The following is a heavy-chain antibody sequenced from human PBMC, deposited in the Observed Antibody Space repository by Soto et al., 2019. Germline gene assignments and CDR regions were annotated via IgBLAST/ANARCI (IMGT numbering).Heavy chain of an antibody. CDR2: MYNTGGT. V-gene: IGHV4-59*01. J-gene: IGHJ4*02. Sequence: SETLSLTCTVSGGSISRYYWSWIRQPPGRGLEWIGYMYNTGGTVYNPSFKSRVTISVDTSKNQFSLKLNSVTAADTAVYYCARDLWGYCGTDCYPLDVWGQGTLVTVSS. CDR3: ARDLWGYCGTDCYPLDV. D-gene: IGHD2-21*02. CDR1: GGSISRYY.